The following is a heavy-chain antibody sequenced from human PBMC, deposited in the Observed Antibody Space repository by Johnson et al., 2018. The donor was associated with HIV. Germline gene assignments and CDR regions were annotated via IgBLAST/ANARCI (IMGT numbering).Heavy chain of an antibody. V-gene: IGHV3-66*02. CDR1: GFTVSSNY. J-gene: IGHJ3*02. CDR2: IYSGGST. Sequence: VRLVESGGGLVQPGGSLRLSCAASGFTVSSNYMSWVRQAPGKGLEWVSVIYSGGSTYYADSVKGRFTISRDSSKNTLYLQMNPLRADDTAVYYCARGSRYTHDNDDVYLRQAFDIWGQGTMVTVSS. CDR3: ARGSRYTHDNDDVYLRQAFDI. D-gene: IGHD3-16*01.